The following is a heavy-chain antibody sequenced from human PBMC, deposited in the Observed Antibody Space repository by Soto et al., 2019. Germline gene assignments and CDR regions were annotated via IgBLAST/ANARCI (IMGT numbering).Heavy chain of an antibody. Sequence: QVQLVESGGGVVQPGRSLRLSCAASGFTFSSYGMHWVRQAPGKGLEWVAVISYDGSNKYYADSVKGRFTISRDNSKNPLYLQMNSLRAEDTAVYYCAVGATYFDYWGQGTLVTVSS. CDR2: ISYDGSNK. CDR3: AVGATYFDY. D-gene: IGHD1-26*01. J-gene: IGHJ4*02. V-gene: IGHV3-30*03. CDR1: GFTFSSYG.